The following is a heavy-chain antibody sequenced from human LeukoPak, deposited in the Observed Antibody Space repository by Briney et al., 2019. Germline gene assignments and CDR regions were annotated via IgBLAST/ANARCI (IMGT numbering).Heavy chain of an antibody. D-gene: IGHD1-1*01. Sequence: GESLKISCKASGYSFTNYWIDWVRQMPGKGLEWMVTIYPGNSETRHSPSFQGQVSISADKSISTAYLQWSSLKASDTAMYYCARQVFTAGRGGGYYHYMDVWGKGTTVTVSS. CDR1: GYSFTNYW. J-gene: IGHJ6*03. V-gene: IGHV5-51*01. CDR2: IYPGNSET. CDR3: ARQVFTAGRGGGYYHYMDV.